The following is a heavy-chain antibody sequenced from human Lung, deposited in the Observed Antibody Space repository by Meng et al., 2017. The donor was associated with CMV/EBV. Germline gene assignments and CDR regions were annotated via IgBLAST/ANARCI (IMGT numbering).Heavy chain of an antibody. D-gene: IGHD3-10*01. V-gene: IGHV4-4*02. CDR3: LRRSGGSV. J-gene: IGHJ1*01. Sequence: RESGPALGKPSETLSLTCAVSGDSITNHNWWAWVRQPPGKGLEWIGEIPHRGSSAYNPSLKSRVSMSIDKSKNQFSLKLTSVTAADTAVYHCLRRSGGSVWGQGTLVTVSS. CDR2: IPHRGSS. CDR1: GDSITNHNW.